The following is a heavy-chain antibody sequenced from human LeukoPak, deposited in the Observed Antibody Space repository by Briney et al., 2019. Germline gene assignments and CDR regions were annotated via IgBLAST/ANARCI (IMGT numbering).Heavy chain of an antibody. D-gene: IGHD6-19*01. J-gene: IGHJ4*02. CDR2: ISYDGSNK. V-gene: IGHV3-30*18. Sequence: PGRSLRLSCAASGFTFSSYGMHWVRQAPGKGLEWVAVISYDGSNKYYADSVKGRFTISRDNSKNTLYLQMNSLRAEDTAVYYYAKESSSGWSLDYWGQGTLVTVSS. CDR1: GFTFSSYG. CDR3: AKESSSGWSLDY.